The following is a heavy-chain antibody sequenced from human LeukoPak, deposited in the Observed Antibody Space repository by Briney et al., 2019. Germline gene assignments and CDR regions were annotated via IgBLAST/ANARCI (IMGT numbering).Heavy chain of an antibody. CDR1: GFTFSSYA. Sequence: GGSLRLSCAASGFTFSSYAMSWVRQAPGKGLEWVSAISGSGGSTYYADSVKGRFTISRDNSKNTLYLQMNSLRAEDTAVYYCAKDPIARTYYDFWSGYKDYVVWLYWFDPWGQGTLVTVSS. CDR3: AKDPIARTYYDFWSGYKDYVVWLYWFDP. CDR2: ISGSGGST. V-gene: IGHV3-23*01. D-gene: IGHD3-3*01. J-gene: IGHJ5*02.